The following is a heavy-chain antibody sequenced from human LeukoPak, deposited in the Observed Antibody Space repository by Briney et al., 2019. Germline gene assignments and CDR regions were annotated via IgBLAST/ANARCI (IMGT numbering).Heavy chain of an antibody. Sequence: SETLSLTCTVSGGSISSSSYYWGWIRQPPGRGLEWIVSIYYSGRTYYNPSLKSRVTISADTSKNEFSLKLSSVTAADTAVYYCAQGSGYSYGRAGHGDYWGQGTLVTVSS. J-gene: IGHJ4*02. V-gene: IGHV4-39*01. CDR3: AQGSGYSYGRAGHGDY. D-gene: IGHD5-18*01. CDR1: GGSISSSSYY. CDR2: IYYSGRT.